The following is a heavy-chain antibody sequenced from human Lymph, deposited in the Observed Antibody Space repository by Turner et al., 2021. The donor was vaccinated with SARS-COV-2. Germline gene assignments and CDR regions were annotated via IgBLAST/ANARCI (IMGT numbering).Heavy chain of an antibody. J-gene: IGHJ3*02. CDR2: IYYMGST. CDR1: GGSISSSSTY. V-gene: IGHV4-39*01. CDR3: ASGGYIVVLPAASREAFGI. Sequence: LQLQESGPGLVKPSETLALTGTVSGGSISSSSTYWGWSRQPPGTGLEWIGSIYYMGSTYYIKSLKSGVTISLATSKNQFSMNLSSVTAADTAVYYCASGGYIVVLPAASREAFGIWGQGTMVTISS. D-gene: IGHD2-2*01.